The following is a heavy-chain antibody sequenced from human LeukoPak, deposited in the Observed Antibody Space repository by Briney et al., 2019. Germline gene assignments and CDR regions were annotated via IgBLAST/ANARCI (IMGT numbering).Heavy chain of an antibody. CDR1: GFTFSSYS. CDR2: ISSSGSTI. V-gene: IGHV3-48*01. D-gene: IGHD1-14*01. CDR3: ARDASRPLDI. Sequence: GGSLRLSCAASGFTFSSYSMNWVRQAPGKGLEWVSYISSSGSTISYAESVKGRFTISRDNAKNSLYLQMNSLRVEDTAVYYCARDASRPLDIWGQGTMVTVPS. J-gene: IGHJ3*02.